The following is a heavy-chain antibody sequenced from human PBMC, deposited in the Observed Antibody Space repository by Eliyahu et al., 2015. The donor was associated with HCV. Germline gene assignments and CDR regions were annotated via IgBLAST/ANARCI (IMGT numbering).Heavy chain of an antibody. V-gene: IGHV4-30-4*08. CDR1: GGSISSGXHY. D-gene: IGHD3-16*01. J-gene: IGHJ5*02. CDR2: IYYSGHT. Sequence: VQLQESGPGLVKPSQTLSLTCTVSGGSISSGXHYWTWIRQPPGKGLEWIAYIYYSGHTYXNPSLGSRLTISIDTSKNQFSLKLSSVTATDTAMYYCARWGQSIRASDPWGQGTLVTVSS. CDR3: ARWGQSIRASDP.